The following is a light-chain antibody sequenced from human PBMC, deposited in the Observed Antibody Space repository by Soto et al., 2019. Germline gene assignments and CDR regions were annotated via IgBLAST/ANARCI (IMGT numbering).Light chain of an antibody. CDR3: QQRSDWPWT. J-gene: IGKJ1*01. CDR1: QSVSSN. CDR2: GAS. Sequence: EIVMTQSPATLSVSPGERVTLSCRASQSVSSNLAWYQQKPGQAPRLLIYGASTRATGIPARFSGGGSGTDFTLTISNLEPEDFAVYYCQQRSDWPWTFGQGTKVDIK. V-gene: IGKV3-15*01.